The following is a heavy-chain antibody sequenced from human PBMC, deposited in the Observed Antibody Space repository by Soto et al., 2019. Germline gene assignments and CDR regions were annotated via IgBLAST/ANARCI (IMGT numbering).Heavy chain of an antibody. CDR3: ARDGVQLERRPYYGMDV. D-gene: IGHD1-1*01. Sequence: QVQLVESGGGLVKPGGSLRLSCAASGFTFSDYYMSWIRQAPGKGLEWVSYISSSSSYTNYADSVKGRFTISRDNAKNSLYLQMNSLSAEDTAVYYCARDGVQLERRPYYGMDVWGQGTTVTVSS. V-gene: IGHV3-11*05. CDR2: ISSSSSYT. CDR1: GFTFSDYY. J-gene: IGHJ6*02.